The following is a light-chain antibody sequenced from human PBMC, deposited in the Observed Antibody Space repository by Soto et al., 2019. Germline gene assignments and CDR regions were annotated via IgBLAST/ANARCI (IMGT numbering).Light chain of an antibody. CDR2: GAS. CDR3: QQYKT. J-gene: IGKJ1*01. V-gene: IGKV3-20*01. Sequence: EIVLTQSPCTLSLSPGERATLPCRASQSVSSSYLAWYQQKPGQAPRLLIYGASSRATGIPDRFSGSGSGTDFTLPISRLEPEDFAVYYCQQYKTFGQGTKVDIK. CDR1: QSVSSSY.